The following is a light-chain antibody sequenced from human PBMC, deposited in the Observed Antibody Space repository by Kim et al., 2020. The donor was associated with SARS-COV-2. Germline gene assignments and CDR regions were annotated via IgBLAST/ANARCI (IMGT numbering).Light chain of an antibody. J-gene: IGKJ2*02. CDR2: DAS. Sequence: SVGDRVTITCQASQDISNYLNWYQQKPGKAPKLLIYDASNLETGVPSRFSGSGSGTDFTFTISSLQPEDIATYYCQQYDNLPPAWTFGQGTKLEI. CDR1: QDISNY. CDR3: QQYDNLPPAWT. V-gene: IGKV1-33*01.